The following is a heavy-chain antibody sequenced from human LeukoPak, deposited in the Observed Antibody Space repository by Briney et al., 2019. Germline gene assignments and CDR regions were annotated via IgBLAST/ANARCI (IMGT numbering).Heavy chain of an antibody. D-gene: IGHD4-17*01. V-gene: IGHV1-2*02. CDR1: GYTFTGYY. CDR2: INPNSGGT. Sequence: ASVKVSCKASGYTFTGYYMHWVRQAPGQGLEWMGWINPNSGGTNYAQKFQGRVTITRNTSISTAYMELSSLRSEDTAVYYCARGFPPTVTTSYYYYYYMDVWGKGTTVTVSS. J-gene: IGHJ6*03. CDR3: ARGFPPTVTTSYYYYYYMDV.